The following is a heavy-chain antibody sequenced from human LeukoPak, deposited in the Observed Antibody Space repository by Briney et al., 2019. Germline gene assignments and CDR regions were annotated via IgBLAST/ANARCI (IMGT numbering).Heavy chain of an antibody. J-gene: IGHJ4*02. CDR3: AKDRGTFGYSSGWYGGYYFDY. V-gene: IGHV3-48*01. CDR2: IDLSGSTL. D-gene: IGHD6-19*01. CDR1: GFTFSSYT. Sequence: GGSLRLSCAASGFTFSSYTMNWVRQAPGKGLEWVSYIDLSGSTLYYADSVKGRFTISRDNSKNTLYLQMNSLRAEDTAVYYCAKDRGTFGYSSGWYGGYYFDYWGQGTLVTVSS.